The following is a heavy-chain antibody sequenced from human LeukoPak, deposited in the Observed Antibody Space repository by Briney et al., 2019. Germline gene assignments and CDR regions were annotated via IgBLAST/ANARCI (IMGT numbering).Heavy chain of an antibody. J-gene: IGHJ4*02. V-gene: IGHV1-8*02. Sequence: GASVKVSCKASGYTFTSYDINWVRQATGQGLEWMGWMNPNSGNTGYAQKFQGRVTITRNTSISTASMELSSLRSEDTAVYYCARGLPSFRYYYDSSGYSNWGQGTLVTVSS. CDR1: GYTFTSYD. CDR2: MNPNSGNT. CDR3: ARGLPSFRYYYDSSGYSN. D-gene: IGHD3-22*01.